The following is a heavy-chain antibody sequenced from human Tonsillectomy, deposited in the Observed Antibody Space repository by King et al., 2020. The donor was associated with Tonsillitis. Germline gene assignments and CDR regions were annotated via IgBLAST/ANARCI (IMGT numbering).Heavy chain of an antibody. CDR2: INPNSGAT. CDR3: ARGCTTMGQYVYYTMDV. V-gene: IGHV1-2*04. J-gene: IGHJ6*02. CDR1: GYTFTGYY. D-gene: IGHD5-18*01. Sequence: QLVQSGAEVKKPGASVKVSCKASGYTFTGYYMHWVRQAPGQGLEWMGWINPNSGATNYAQRFQGWVAMTRDTSISTAYMELSRLKSDDTAVYYCARGCTTMGQYVYYTMDVWGPGTTVTVSS.